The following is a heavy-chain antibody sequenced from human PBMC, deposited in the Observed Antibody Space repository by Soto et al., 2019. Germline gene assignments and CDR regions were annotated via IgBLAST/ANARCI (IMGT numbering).Heavy chain of an antibody. D-gene: IGHD3-16*01. Sequence: QVQLVQSGAEVKKPGASVKVSCKASGYTFASYGISWVRQAPGQGLEWMGWITGHNGNTNYPQKFQGRVNMTTDTSTSTAYMELRSLRSDDTALYYCARVVITRYGVFDYWGQGTLVSVSS. CDR1: GYTFASYG. J-gene: IGHJ4*02. CDR3: ARVVITRYGVFDY. CDR2: ITGHNGNT. V-gene: IGHV1-18*01.